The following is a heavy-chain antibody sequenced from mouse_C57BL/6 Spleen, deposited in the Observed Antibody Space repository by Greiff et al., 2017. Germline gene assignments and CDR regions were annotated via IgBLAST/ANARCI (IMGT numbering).Heavy chain of an antibody. D-gene: IGHD2-4*01. J-gene: IGHJ4*01. V-gene: IGHV1-22*01. Sequence: EVKLVESGPELVKPGASVKMSCKASGYTFTDYNMHWVKQSHGKSLEWIGYINPNNGGTSYNQKFKGKATLTVNKSSSTAYMELRSLTSEDSAVYYCARVHDYDGYAMDYWGQGTSVTVSS. CDR1: GYTFTDYN. CDR3: ARVHDYDGYAMDY. CDR2: INPNNGGT.